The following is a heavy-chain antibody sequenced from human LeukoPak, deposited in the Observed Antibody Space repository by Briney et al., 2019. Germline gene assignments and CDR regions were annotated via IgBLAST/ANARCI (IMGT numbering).Heavy chain of an antibody. CDR3: ARAPGPRANYYYGMDV. CDR2: TYYTSKWYN. J-gene: IGHJ6*02. CDR1: GDSVSSNSAT. D-gene: IGHD2-2*01. V-gene: IGHV6-1*01. Sequence: SQTLSLTCAISGDSVSSNSATWIWIRQSPSRGLEWLGRTYYTSKWYNDYAVSVQGRISVNPDTSKNQFSLQLNSVTPEDTAVYYCARAPGPRANYYYGMDVWGQGTTVTVSS.